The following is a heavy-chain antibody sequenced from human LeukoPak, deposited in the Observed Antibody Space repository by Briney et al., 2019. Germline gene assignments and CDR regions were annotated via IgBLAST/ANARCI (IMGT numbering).Heavy chain of an antibody. CDR3: ARERERFVDTAMVYNWFDP. CDR2: IIPIFGTA. Sequence: SVKVSCKASGGTVSSYAISWVRQAPGEGREWMGGIIPIFGTANYAQKFQGRVTITTDESTSTAYMELSSLRSEETAVYYCARERERFVDTAMVYNWFDPSGQGTLVTVSS. CDR1: GGTVSSYA. J-gene: IGHJ5*02. D-gene: IGHD5-18*01. V-gene: IGHV1-69*05.